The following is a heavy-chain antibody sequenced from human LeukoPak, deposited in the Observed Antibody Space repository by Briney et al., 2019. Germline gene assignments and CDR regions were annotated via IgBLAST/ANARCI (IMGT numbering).Heavy chain of an antibody. V-gene: IGHV3-15*01. J-gene: IGHJ3*02. CDR1: GFTLSNAW. Sequence: GGSLRLSCAASGFTLSNAWMSWVRQAPGKGREWVGRIKSKTDGGTTDYAAPVKGRFTISRDDSKNTLYLQMNSLKTEDTAVYYCTTDRTGLYAFDIWGQGTMVTVSS. D-gene: IGHD7-27*01. CDR2: IKSKTDGGTT. CDR3: TTDRTGLYAFDI.